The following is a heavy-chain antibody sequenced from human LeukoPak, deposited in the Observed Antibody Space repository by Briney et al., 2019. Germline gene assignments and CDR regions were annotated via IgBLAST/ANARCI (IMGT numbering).Heavy chain of an antibody. J-gene: IGHJ5*02. CDR1: GGSISSGGYY. CDR2: IYHSGST. Sequence: SETLSLTCTVSGGSISSGGYYWSWIRQPPGKGLEWIGYIYHSGSTHYNPSLKSRVTMSVDTSKNQLSLKLTSVTAADTAVYYCARGWILTTWGQGTLVTVSS. D-gene: IGHD2-2*03. V-gene: IGHV4-30-2*01. CDR3: ARGWILTT.